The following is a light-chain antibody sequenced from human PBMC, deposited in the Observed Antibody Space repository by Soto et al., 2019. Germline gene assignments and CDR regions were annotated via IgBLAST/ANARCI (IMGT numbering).Light chain of an antibody. Sequence: QPVLTQPPSVSGAPGQRVTISCTGSSSSIGAGYDVHWYQQLPGTAPKLLISGNTNRPSGVPDRFSGSKSGTSASLAITGLQAEDEADYYCQSYDNTLGVVFGGGTKLTVL. CDR2: GNT. CDR3: QSYDNTLGVV. CDR1: SSSIGAGYD. J-gene: IGLJ2*01. V-gene: IGLV1-40*01.